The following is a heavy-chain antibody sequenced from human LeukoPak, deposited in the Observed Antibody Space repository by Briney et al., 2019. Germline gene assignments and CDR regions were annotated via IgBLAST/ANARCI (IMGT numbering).Heavy chain of an antibody. J-gene: IGHJ4*02. Sequence: PGGSLRLSCAASGFIFSSYSMNWVRQAPGKGLEWVSYISSRSSTTYYADSVKGRFTISRDNAKNSLYLQMNSLRTEDTALYYCTKDPAYSSSWFGYFDYWGQGTPVTVSS. CDR2: ISSRSSTT. CDR1: GFIFSSYS. V-gene: IGHV3-48*01. D-gene: IGHD6-13*01. CDR3: TKDPAYSSSWFGYFDY.